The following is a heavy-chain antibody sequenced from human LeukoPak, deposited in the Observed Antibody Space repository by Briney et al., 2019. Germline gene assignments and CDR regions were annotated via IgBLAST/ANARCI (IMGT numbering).Heavy chain of an antibody. Sequence: GGSLRLSCAASGFTFDDYAMHWVRQAPGKGLEWVSGISWNSGSIGYADSVKGRFTISRDNAKNSLYLQMNSLRAEDTALYYCAKGEYGDYNLNWFDPWGQGTLVTVTS. CDR2: ISWNSGSI. D-gene: IGHD4-17*01. J-gene: IGHJ5*02. CDR1: GFTFDDYA. CDR3: AKGEYGDYNLNWFDP. V-gene: IGHV3-9*01.